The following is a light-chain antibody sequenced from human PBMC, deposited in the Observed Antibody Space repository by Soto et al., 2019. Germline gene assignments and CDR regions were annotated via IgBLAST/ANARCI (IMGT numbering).Light chain of an antibody. CDR2: DVS. Sequence: QYVLTQPRSVSGSPGQSVTISCTGTSSDVDDYNYVSWFQQHPGKAPKLMIYDVSERPSGVPDRFSGSKSGNTASLTISGLQAEDEADYYCCSYGGTFYVFGTGTKVTVL. V-gene: IGLV2-11*01. CDR3: CSYGGTFYV. J-gene: IGLJ1*01. CDR1: SSDVDDYNY.